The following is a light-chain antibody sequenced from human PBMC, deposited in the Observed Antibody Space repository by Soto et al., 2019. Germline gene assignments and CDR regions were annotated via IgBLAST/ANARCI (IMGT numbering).Light chain of an antibody. J-gene: IGKJ1*01. V-gene: IGKV3-15*01. Sequence: EIVVTQSPATLSVSPGERATLTCRASQSVSNNLAWYQQKPGQAPRLPIYGPSTRASGIPARFSGSGYGREFTLTISSLQSEDYGVYYCHQYNDWPPAFGQGTKVDIK. CDR3: HQYNDWPPA. CDR1: QSVSNN. CDR2: GPS.